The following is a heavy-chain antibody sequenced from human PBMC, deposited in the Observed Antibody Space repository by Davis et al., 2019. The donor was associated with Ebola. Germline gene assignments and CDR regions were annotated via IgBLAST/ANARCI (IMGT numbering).Heavy chain of an antibody. D-gene: IGHD3-10*01. V-gene: IGHV1-46*01. Sequence: AASVKVSCKASGYTFTSYYMHWVRQAPGQGLEWMGIINPNSGGTNYAQKFQGRVTITRDTSASTAYMELSSLRSEDTAVYYCARYYFGSGTYTRAMDVWGQGTTVTVSS. CDR2: INPNSGGT. CDR3: ARYYFGSGTYTRAMDV. CDR1: GYTFTSYY. J-gene: IGHJ6*02.